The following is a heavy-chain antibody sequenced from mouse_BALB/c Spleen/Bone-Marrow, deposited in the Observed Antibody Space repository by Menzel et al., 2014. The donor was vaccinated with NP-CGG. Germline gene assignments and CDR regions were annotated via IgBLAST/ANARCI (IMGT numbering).Heavy chain of an antibody. Sequence: QVQLQQPGAELVKPGASVKLSCKASGHTFTSYWMHWVKQRPGQGLEWIGEINPSNGRTNYNEKFKIKATLTVDKSSSTAYMQLSSLTSEDSAVYYCASYRGAYWGQGTLVTVSA. CDR2: INPSNGRT. CDR3: ASYRGAY. CDR1: GHTFTSYW. J-gene: IGHJ3*01. V-gene: IGHV1S81*02. D-gene: IGHD2-12*01.